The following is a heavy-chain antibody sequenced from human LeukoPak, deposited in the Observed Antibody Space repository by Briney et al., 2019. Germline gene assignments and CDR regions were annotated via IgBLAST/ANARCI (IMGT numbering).Heavy chain of an antibody. CDR1: GFTFSSYS. V-gene: IGHV3-21*01. Sequence: PGGSLRLSCAASGFTFSSYSMNWVRQAPGKGLEWVSSISSSSSYIYYADSVKGRFTISRDNAKNSLYLQMNSLRAEDTAVYYSARVLAAAGTSDYWGQGTLVTVSS. CDR2: ISSSSSYI. D-gene: IGHD6-13*01. CDR3: ARVLAAAGTSDY. J-gene: IGHJ4*02.